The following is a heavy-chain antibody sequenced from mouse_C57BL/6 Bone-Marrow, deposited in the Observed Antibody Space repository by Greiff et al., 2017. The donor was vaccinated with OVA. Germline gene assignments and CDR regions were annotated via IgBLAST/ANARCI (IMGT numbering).Heavy chain of an antibody. CDR2: ISSGGSYT. Sequence: EVMLVESGGDLVKPGGSLKLSCAASGFTFSSYGMSWVRQTPDKRLEWVATISSGGSYTYYPDSVKGRFTFSRDNAKNTLYLQMSSLKSEDTAMYYCARQRDPYYSNYVWCAYWGQGTLVTVSA. CDR1: GFTFSSYG. D-gene: IGHD2-5*01. J-gene: IGHJ3*01. CDR3: ARQRDPYYSNYVWCAY. V-gene: IGHV5-6*01.